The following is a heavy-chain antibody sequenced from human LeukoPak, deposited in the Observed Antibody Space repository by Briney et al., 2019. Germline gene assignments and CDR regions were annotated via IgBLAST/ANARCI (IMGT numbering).Heavy chain of an antibody. Sequence: SVKVSCKASGGTFSNYTISWVRQAPGQGLEWMGRIIPIFGITKYAQKFQGRVTITADKSTSTANMELSSLRSEDTAVYYCARDSIVATKGYNYYGLDVWGQGTTVTVSS. CDR2: IIPIFGIT. J-gene: IGHJ6*02. V-gene: IGHV1-69*04. D-gene: IGHD5-12*01. CDR3: ARDSIVATKGYNYYGLDV. CDR1: GGTFSNYT.